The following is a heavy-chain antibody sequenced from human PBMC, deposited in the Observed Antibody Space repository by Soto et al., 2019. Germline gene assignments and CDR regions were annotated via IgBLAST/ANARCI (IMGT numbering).Heavy chain of an antibody. D-gene: IGHD4-17*01. CDR3: ARDRRYGDYESYGMDV. CDR1: GGSISSGGYY. Sequence: PSETLSLTCTVSGGSISSGGYYWSWIRQHPGKGLEWIGYIYYSGSTYYNPSLKSRVTISVDTSKNQFSLKLSSVTAADTAVYYCARDRRYGDYESYGMDVWGQGTTVTVSS. J-gene: IGHJ6*02. CDR2: IYYSGST. V-gene: IGHV4-31*03.